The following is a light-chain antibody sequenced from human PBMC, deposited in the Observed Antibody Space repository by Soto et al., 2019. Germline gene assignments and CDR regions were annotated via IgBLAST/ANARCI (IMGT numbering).Light chain of an antibody. CDR2: GAF. CDR3: QQYGSSYLT. CDR1: QTITSNY. V-gene: IGKV3-20*01. Sequence: EIVLTQSPGTLSLSPGERATLSCRASQTITSNYLAWYQHKPGQAPRLLIYGAFSRATGIPARFSGSGSGSDFTLPISRLEPEDFAVYHCQQYGSSYLTFGGGTKVEIK. J-gene: IGKJ4*01.